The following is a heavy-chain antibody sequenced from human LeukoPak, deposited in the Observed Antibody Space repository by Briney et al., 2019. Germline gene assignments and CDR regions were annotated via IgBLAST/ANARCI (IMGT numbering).Heavy chain of an antibody. V-gene: IGHV3-15*01. CDR2: IKSKTNGGTT. CDR1: GFTFSNAW. Sequence: GFLRLSCAASGFTFSNAWMSWVRQAPGKGLEWVGRIKSKTNGGTTDYAAPVKGRFTISRDDSKNTLYLQMNSLKTEDTAVYYCTLIAVAGTDFDYWGQGTLVTVSS. D-gene: IGHD6-19*01. CDR3: TLIAVAGTDFDY. J-gene: IGHJ4*02.